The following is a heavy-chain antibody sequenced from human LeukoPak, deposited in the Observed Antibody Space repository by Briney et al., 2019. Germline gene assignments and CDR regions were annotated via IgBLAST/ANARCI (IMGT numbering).Heavy chain of an antibody. V-gene: IGHV1-69*04. D-gene: IGHD5-18*01. CDR1: GGTFSSYA. Sequence: ASVKVSCKASGGTFSSYAISCVRQAPGQGLEWMGRIIPILGIANYAQKFQGRVTITADKSTSTAYMELSSLRSEDTAVYYCARAPIQLWSPGGMDVWGQGTTVTVSS. CDR3: ARAPIQLWSPGGMDV. CDR2: IIPILGIA. J-gene: IGHJ6*02.